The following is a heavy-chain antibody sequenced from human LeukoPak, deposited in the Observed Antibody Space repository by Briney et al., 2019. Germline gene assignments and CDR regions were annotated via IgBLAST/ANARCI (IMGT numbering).Heavy chain of an antibody. CDR3: ARGVVVPAAILKGGDNFDY. J-gene: IGHJ4*02. D-gene: IGHD2-2*02. Sequence: GGSLRLSCAASGFTFSSYSMNWVRQAPGKGLEWVSYISSSSSTIHYADSVKGRFTISRDNAKNSLYLQMNSLRAEDTAVYYCARGVVVPAAILKGGDNFDYWGQGTLVTVSS. CDR1: GFTFSSYS. CDR2: ISSSSSTI. V-gene: IGHV3-48*04.